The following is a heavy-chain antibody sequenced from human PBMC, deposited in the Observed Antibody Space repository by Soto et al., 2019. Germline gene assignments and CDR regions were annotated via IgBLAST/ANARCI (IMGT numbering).Heavy chain of an antibody. CDR3: XRQALYVREIWFDP. CDR1: GGSISSSSYY. V-gene: IGHV4-39*01. CDR2: IYYSGST. D-gene: IGHD3-16*01. J-gene: IGHJ5*02. Sequence: SETLSLTCTVSGGSISSSSYYWGWIRQPPGKGLEWIGSIYYSGSTYYNPSLKSRVTISVDTSKNQFSLKLSSVTAADTAVYYCXRQALYVREIWFDPWGQGTLVTVSS.